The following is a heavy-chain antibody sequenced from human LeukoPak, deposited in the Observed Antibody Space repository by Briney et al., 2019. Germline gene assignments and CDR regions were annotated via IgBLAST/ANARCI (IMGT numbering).Heavy chain of an antibody. V-gene: IGHV3-30*02. J-gene: IGHJ4*02. Sequence: GGSLRLSCAASGFTFSSYGMHWVRQAPGKGLEWVAFIRYDGSLKFYADSVKGRFTLSRDNSKNTLYLQMSSLRAEDTAVYYCAKNRGGYSDSGAYDLGYWGKGTLVTVSS. CDR2: IRYDGSLK. CDR1: GFTFSSYG. CDR3: AKNRGGYSDSGAYDLGY. D-gene: IGHD3-10*01.